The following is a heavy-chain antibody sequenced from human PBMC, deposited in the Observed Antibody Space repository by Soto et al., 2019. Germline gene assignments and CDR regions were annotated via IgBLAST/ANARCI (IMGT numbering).Heavy chain of an antibody. CDR2: IYYSGRP. CDR3: ARLRKLIAVASIDC. CDR1: GGSIDSGNFY. Sequence: PSETLSLTCTVSGGSIDSGNFYWGWIRQPPGKGLEWIGTIYYSGRPFHSPSLKSRVTIPVDTSKNQFSLKLYSVTAADTAVYYCARLRKLIAVASIDCWGQGTLVTVSS. D-gene: IGHD6-19*01. V-gene: IGHV4-39*01. J-gene: IGHJ4*02.